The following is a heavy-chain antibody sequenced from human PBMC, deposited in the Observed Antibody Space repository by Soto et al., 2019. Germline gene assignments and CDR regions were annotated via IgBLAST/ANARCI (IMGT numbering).Heavy chain of an antibody. D-gene: IGHD3-3*01. CDR2: IYYSGST. V-gene: IGHV4-59*01. J-gene: IGHJ6*02. Sequence: SETLSLTCTVSSGSINSYYWSWIRQPPGKGLEWIGYIYYSGSTNYNPSLKSRVTISIDTSKTQFSLKLTSVTAADTAVYYCARDGGRYYAMDVWGQGTTVTVS. CDR1: SGSINSYY. CDR3: ARDGGRYYAMDV.